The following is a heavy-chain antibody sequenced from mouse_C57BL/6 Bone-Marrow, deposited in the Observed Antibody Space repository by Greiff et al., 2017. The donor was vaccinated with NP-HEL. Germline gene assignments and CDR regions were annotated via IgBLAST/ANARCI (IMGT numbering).Heavy chain of an antibody. CDR2: IDPENGDT. D-gene: IGHD1-1*01. Sequence: EVKLMESGAELVRPGASVKLSCTASGFNIKDDYMHWVKQRPEQGLEWIGWIDPENGDTEYASKFQGKANITADTSSNTAYLQLSSLTSEDTAVYYCTTSLITGFAYWGQGTLVTVSA. CDR3: TTSLITGFAY. J-gene: IGHJ3*01. CDR1: GFNIKDDY. V-gene: IGHV14-4*01.